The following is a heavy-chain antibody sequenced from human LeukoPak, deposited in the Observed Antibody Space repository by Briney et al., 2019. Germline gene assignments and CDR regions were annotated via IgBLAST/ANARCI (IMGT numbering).Heavy chain of an antibody. Sequence: ASVKVSCKASGYTFTDYYVHWVRQAPGLGLEWMGIINPLRGITIYAQKFQGRVTMTSDTSTNTVYMELSSLISEDTAVYYCTRRIGYRPVAGLKEKWFDPWGQGTLVTVSS. D-gene: IGHD6-19*01. J-gene: IGHJ5*02. CDR1: GYTFTDYY. V-gene: IGHV1-46*01. CDR3: TRRIGYRPVAGLKEKWFDP. CDR2: INPLRGIT.